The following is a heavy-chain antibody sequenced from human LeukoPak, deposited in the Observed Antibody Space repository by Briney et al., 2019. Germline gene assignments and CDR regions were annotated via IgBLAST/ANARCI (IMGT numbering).Heavy chain of an antibody. Sequence: GGSLRLSCAASGFTFSSYGMNWVRQAPGKGLEWVSSISSSSSYIYYADSVKGRFTISRDNAKNSLYLQMNSLRAEDTAVYYCARLGTYCSSTSCYNHDAFDIWGQGTMVTVSS. CDR3: ARLGTYCSSTSCYNHDAFDI. CDR2: ISSSSSYI. V-gene: IGHV3-21*01. D-gene: IGHD2-2*02. CDR1: GFTFSSYG. J-gene: IGHJ3*02.